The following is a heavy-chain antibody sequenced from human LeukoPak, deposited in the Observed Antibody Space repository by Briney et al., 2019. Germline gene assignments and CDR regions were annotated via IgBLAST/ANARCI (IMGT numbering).Heavy chain of an antibody. J-gene: IGHJ4*02. D-gene: IGHD5-24*01. CDR2: INQDGSEK. CDR3: ARERDGRFFDY. Sequence: PGGSLRLSCAVSGLRFGSFWMSWVRQAPGKGLEWAANINQDGSEKYFVDSVRGRFTISRDNSKNSLHLQMNTLRAEDTAVYYCARERDGRFFDYWGQGTLVTVSS. V-gene: IGHV3-7*01. CDR1: GLRFGSFW.